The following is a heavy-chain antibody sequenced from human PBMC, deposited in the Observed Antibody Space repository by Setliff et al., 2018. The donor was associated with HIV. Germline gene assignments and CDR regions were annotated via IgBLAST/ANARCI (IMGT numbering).Heavy chain of an antibody. CDR1: GYSISSGYN. Sequence: SETLSLTCAVSGYSISSGYNWGWIRQPPGKGLGWIGTIYYSWRTYYNPSLKGRVTISVDTSKNQFSLKLSSVTAADTAVYYCARGRKQWLPDRTSFHRFDPWGQGTLVTVSS. J-gene: IGHJ5*02. V-gene: IGHV4-38-2*01. CDR3: ARGRKQWLPDRTSFHRFDP. D-gene: IGHD6-19*01. CDR2: IYYSWRT.